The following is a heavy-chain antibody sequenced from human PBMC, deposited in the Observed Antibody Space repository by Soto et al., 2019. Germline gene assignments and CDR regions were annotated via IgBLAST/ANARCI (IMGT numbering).Heavy chain of an antibody. CDR1: GLTFSDVW. V-gene: IGHV3-15*01. D-gene: IGHD3-3*01. CDR2: IKTKPDDGTI. Sequence: WWSLSLTCAASGLTFSDVWMTWSRQAPGKGLEWVGRIKTKPDDGTIDYAAPVRGRFTISRDDSKNTLYLQMTSLTPDDTGVYYCTTSNLGVDFWGPGTLVTVSS. CDR3: TTSNLGVDF. J-gene: IGHJ4*02.